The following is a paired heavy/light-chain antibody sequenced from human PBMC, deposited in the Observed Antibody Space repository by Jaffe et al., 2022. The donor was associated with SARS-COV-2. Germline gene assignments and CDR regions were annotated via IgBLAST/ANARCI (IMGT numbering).Heavy chain of an antibody. J-gene: IGHJ4*02. V-gene: IGHV3-23*01. CDR2: ISGSGGTT. D-gene: IGHD1-26*01. CDR3: AKRGASGEKRFEC. CDR1: GFTFSTYA. Sequence: EVQLLESGGGLVEPGGSLRLSCAASGFTFSTYAMSWVRQAPEKGLEWVSVISGSGGTTHYADSVKGRFTISRDNSRNTLYLQLNSLRGEDTAIYYCAKRGASGEKRFECWGQGTLVTVSS.
Light chain of an antibody. CDR3: VLYMGSGISV. J-gene: IGLJ2*01. Sequence: QTVVTQEPSFSVSPGGTVTLTCGLSSGSVSTSHYPSWYQQTPGQAPRTLIYSTNTRSSGVPDRFSGSILGNNAALTITGAQADDECDYYCVLYMGSGISVFGGGTKLTVL. CDR1: SGSVSTSHY. CDR2: STN. V-gene: IGLV8-61*01.